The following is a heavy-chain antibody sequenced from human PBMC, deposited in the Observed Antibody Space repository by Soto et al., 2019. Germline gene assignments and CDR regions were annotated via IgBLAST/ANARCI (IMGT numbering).Heavy chain of an antibody. CDR1: DGSVNTGNYY. Sequence: QVQLQESGPGLVKPSETLSLTCSVSDGSVNTGNYYWSWIRQPPGKGLEWIGHIYYIGTTNCNPSLKSRVTISVDTSKNQFSLKVNSVTAADTAVYFCAREEKQLSRYGGDFDYWGQGILVNVSS. CDR2: IYYIGTT. CDR3: AREEKQLSRYGGDFDY. V-gene: IGHV4-61*01. D-gene: IGHD3-16*01. J-gene: IGHJ4*02.